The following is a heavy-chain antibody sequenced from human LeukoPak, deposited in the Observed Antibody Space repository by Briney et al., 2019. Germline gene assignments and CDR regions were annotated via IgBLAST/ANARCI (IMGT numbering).Heavy chain of an antibody. V-gene: IGHV3-23*01. CDR2: ISGSGGST. CDR3: AKDGQWLVTGDLGY. J-gene: IGHJ4*02. CDR1: GFTFSSYA. D-gene: IGHD6-19*01. Sequence: GGSLRLSCAASGFTFSSYAMNWVRQAPGKGLEWVSAISGSGGSTYYADSVKGRFTISRDNSKNTLYLQMNSLRAEDTAVYYCAKDGQWLVTGDLGYWGQGTLVTVSS.